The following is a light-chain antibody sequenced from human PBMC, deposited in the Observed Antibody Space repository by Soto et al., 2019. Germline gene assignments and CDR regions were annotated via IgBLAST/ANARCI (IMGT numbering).Light chain of an antibody. CDR3: QQRSNWPWT. J-gene: IGKJ1*01. V-gene: IGKV3-11*01. Sequence: EILLTQSPATLSLSPGERATLSCRASQSVSSYLAWYQQKPGQAPRLLIYDASNRATGIPARFSGSGSGTDFTLTISSLEPEDFAVYYCQQRSNWPWTFGQGTKVDIE. CDR2: DAS. CDR1: QSVSSY.